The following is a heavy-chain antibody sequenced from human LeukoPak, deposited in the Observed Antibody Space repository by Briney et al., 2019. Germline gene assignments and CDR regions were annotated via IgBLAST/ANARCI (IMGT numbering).Heavy chain of an antibody. CDR1: GGSISSYY. CDR2: IYYSGST. Sequence: SETLSLTCTVSGGSISSYYWSWIRQPPGKGLEWIGYIYYSGSTNYNPSLKSRVTISVDTSKNQFSLKLSSVTAADTAVYYCASRIAAAENFDYWGQGTLVTVSP. CDR3: ASRIAAAENFDY. J-gene: IGHJ4*02. V-gene: IGHV4-59*08. D-gene: IGHD6-13*01.